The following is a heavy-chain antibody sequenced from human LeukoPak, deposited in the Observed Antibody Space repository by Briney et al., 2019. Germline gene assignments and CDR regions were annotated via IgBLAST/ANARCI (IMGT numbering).Heavy chain of an antibody. D-gene: IGHD3-3*01. CDR3: ARRRYDFWSGQGGNWFDP. V-gene: IGHV4-34*01. Sequence: PSETLSLTCAVYGGSFSGYYWSWIRQPPGKRLEWIGEINHSGSTNYNPSLKSRVTISVDTSKNQFSLKLSSVTAADTAVYYCARRRYDFWSGQGGNWFDPWGQGTLVTVSS. J-gene: IGHJ5*02. CDR1: GGSFSGYY. CDR2: INHSGST.